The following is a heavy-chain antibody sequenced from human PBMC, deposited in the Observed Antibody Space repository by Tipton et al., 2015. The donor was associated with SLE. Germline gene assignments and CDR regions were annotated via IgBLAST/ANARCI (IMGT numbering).Heavy chain of an antibody. V-gene: IGHV4-4*09. D-gene: IGHD3-3*01. J-gene: IGHJ4*02. CDR3: AGELDDFWNGYFALNY. Sequence: TLSLTCTVSGGSISSYYWSWIRQPPGKGLEWIGYIYTSGSTNYNPSLKSRVTISVDTSKNQFSLKLSSVTAADTAVYYCAGELDDFWNGYFALNYWGQGTLVTVSS. CDR2: IYTSGST. CDR1: GGSISSYY.